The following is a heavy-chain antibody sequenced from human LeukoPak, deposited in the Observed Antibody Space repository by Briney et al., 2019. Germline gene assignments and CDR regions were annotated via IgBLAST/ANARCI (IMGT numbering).Heavy chain of an antibody. D-gene: IGHD6-6*01. CDR1: GYSFTSYG. V-gene: IGHV1-18*01. J-gene: IGHJ4*02. Sequence: ASVKVSCKASGYSFTSYGITWVRQAPGQRLEWMGWISPYNGDTHYAQSFQGRVTMTTDTSTSTAYMELRSLRSDDTAVYYCARLKSSGAWAYSSSSEDYWGQGTLVTVSS. CDR2: ISPYNGDT. CDR3: ARLKSSGAWAYSSSSEDY.